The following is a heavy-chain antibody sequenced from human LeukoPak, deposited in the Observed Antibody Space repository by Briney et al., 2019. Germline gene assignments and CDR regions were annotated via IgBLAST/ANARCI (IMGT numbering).Heavy chain of an antibody. D-gene: IGHD7-27*01. J-gene: IGHJ4*02. CDR1: GFTFSSYW. CDR3: ARDLNWETY. CDR2: IKTDGSQI. V-gene: IGHV3-7*01. Sequence: GGSLRLSCVASGFTFSSYWVTWVRQSPGKGLEWVANIKTDGSQIYYVHSVKGRFTIYRDNAKNSLYLQMNSLRDEDTAVYYCARDLNWETYWGQGTLVSVSS.